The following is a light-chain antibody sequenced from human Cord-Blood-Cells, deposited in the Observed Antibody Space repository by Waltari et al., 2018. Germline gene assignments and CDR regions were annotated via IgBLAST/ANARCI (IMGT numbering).Light chain of an antibody. CDR3: SSYAGSNNYV. V-gene: IGLV2-8*01. CDR1: SSDGCGYNY. CDR2: EVS. Sequence: QSALTQPPSASGSPGPSVSISCTGTSSDGCGYNYVSWYQQHPGKTPKLMIHEVSKRPSGVPDRFSGSKSGNTASLTVSGLQAEDEADYYCSSYAGSNNYVFGTGTKVTVL. J-gene: IGLJ1*01.